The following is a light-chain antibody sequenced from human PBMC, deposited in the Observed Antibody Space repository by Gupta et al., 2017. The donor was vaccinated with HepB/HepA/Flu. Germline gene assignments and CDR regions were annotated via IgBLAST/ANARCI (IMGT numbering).Light chain of an antibody. CDR2: RNN. CDR3: AAWDDSLWGL. V-gene: IGLV1-47*01. J-gene: IGLJ2*01. Sequence: QSVLTQPPPASGPPGQGVTISCSGSSSNIGTYNVYWYQQVPGTAPKLLIYRNNQRPSGVPDRFSGSKSGTSASLAISGLRSEDEADYYCAAWDDSLWGLFGGGTKLTVL. CDR1: SSNIGTYN.